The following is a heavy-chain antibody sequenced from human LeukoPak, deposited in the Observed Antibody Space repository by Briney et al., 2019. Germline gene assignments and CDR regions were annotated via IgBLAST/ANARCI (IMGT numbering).Heavy chain of an antibody. J-gene: IGHJ6*03. CDR1: GFTFSTYA. Sequence: GGSLRLSCAASGFTFSTYAMHWVRQAPGKGLEWVSAISSSGDTTYYADSVKGRFTISRDNSKNTLYLQMNSLRAEDTAVYYCAKGGAVSSKSITMVRGTRRYYYYMDVWGKGTTVTISS. CDR2: ISSSGDTT. CDR3: AKGGAVSSKSITMVRGTRRYYYYMDV. D-gene: IGHD3-10*01. V-gene: IGHV3-23*01.